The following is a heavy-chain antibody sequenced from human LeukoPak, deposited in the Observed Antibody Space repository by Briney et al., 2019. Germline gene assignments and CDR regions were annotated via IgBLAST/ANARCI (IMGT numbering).Heavy chain of an antibody. CDR2: ISGSGGST. D-gene: IGHD3-10*01. J-gene: IGHJ6*03. CDR3: AKLTYGSGSYSRYYYYYMDV. V-gene: IGHV3-23*01. CDR1: GFTFSSYA. Sequence: GGSLRLSCAASGFTFSSYAMSWVRQAPGKGLEWVSAISGSGGSTYYADSAKGRFTISRDNSKNTLYLQMNSLRAEDTAVYYCAKLTYGSGSYSRYYYYYMDVWGKGTTVTVSS.